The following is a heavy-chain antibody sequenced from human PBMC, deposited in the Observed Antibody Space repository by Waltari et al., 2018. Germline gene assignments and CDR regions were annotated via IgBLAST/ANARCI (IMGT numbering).Heavy chain of an antibody. CDR3: ATLSSGWS. V-gene: IGHV3-72*01. Sequence: EVQLVESGGGLVQPGGSLRLSCAGFGFPFRAQYMDLVRQAPGKGLEWVGRTRNKAHSYTTEYAASVKGRFTISRDDSKNSMYLQMNSLNTEDTAVYYCATLSSGWSWGQGTLVTVSS. CDR2: TRNKAHSYTT. J-gene: IGHJ5*02. CDR1: GFPFRAQY. D-gene: IGHD6-19*01.